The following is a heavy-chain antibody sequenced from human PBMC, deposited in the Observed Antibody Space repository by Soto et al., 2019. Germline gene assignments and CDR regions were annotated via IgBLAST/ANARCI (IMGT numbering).Heavy chain of an antibody. Sequence: SVKVSCKASGGTFSSYAISWVRQAPGQGLEWMGGIIPIFGTANYAQKFQGRVTITADKSTSTAYMELSSLRYEDTAVYYCARKVRATGIYAAFDIWAQGTMVTVSS. V-gene: IGHV1-69*06. J-gene: IGHJ3*02. CDR3: ARKVRATGIYAAFDI. CDR2: IIPIFGTA. D-gene: IGHD1-26*01. CDR1: GGTFSSYA.